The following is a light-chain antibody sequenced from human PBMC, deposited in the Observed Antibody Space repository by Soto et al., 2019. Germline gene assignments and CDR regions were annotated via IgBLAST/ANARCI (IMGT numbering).Light chain of an antibody. CDR2: DAS. V-gene: IGKV1-5*01. Sequence: DIQMTQSPSTLSGSVGYRCNITCRASQTISSWLAWYKQKPGKAPKLLIYDASSLESGVPSRLSGSGSGTEFTLTISSMKPDDFATYYCQQYNSYSTFGHGTKVDI. CDR3: QQYNSYST. CDR1: QTISSW. J-gene: IGKJ1*01.